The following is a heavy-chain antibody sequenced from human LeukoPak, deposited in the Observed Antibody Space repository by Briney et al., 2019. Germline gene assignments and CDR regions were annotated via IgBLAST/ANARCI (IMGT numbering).Heavy chain of an antibody. Sequence: SETLSLTCAVYGESFNGYYWNWIRQPPGKGLEWIGEISHSGSTKYNPSLKSRVTISVDTSKNQFSLKLNSVTAADTAVYYCARVPSSGYYRNFDYWGQGTLVTVSS. V-gene: IGHV4-34*01. CDR2: ISHSGST. CDR3: ARVPSSGYYRNFDY. D-gene: IGHD3-22*01. CDR1: GESFNGYY. J-gene: IGHJ4*02.